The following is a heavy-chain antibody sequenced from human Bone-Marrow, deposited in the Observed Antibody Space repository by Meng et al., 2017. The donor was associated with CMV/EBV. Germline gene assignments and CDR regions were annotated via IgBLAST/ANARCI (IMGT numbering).Heavy chain of an antibody. CDR3: AKPRVVVPAAPYYGMDV. CDR2: ISYDGTNK. CDR1: GFTFSNYA. V-gene: IGHV3-30*18. J-gene: IGHJ6*02. D-gene: IGHD2-2*01. Sequence: LSLTCAASGFTFSNYAMHWVRQAPGKGLEWVAVISYDGTNKYYADSVKGRFTISRDNSKNTLYLQMNSLRAEDTAVYYCAKPRVVVPAAPYYGMDVWGQGTTVTVSS.